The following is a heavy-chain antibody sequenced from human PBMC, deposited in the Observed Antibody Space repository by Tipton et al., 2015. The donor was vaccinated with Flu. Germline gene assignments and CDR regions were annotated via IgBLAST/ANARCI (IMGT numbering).Heavy chain of an antibody. Sequence: SLRLSCAASGFTFDDYAMHWVRQAPGKGLEWVSGISWNTGNIDYADSVKGRFTISRDNAKNSLYLQMNSLRAEDTAAYYCARAIAAVDSYWGQGTLVTVSA. CDR3: ARAIAAVDSY. CDR2: ISWNTGNI. J-gene: IGHJ4*02. CDR1: GFTFDDYA. D-gene: IGHD6-13*01. V-gene: IGHV3-9*01.